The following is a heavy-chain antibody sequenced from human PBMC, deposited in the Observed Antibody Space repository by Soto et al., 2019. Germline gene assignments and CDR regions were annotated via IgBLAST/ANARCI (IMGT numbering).Heavy chain of an antibody. CDR2: IYYSGST. J-gene: IGHJ4*02. Sequence: TLSLTCTVSGGSISSYYWSWIRQPPGKGLEWIGYIYYSGSTNYNPSLKSRVTILVDTSKNQFSLKLSSVTAADTAVYYCARGMSEEQIFYYFDYWGQGALVTVS. D-gene: IGHD3-9*01. V-gene: IGHV4-59*08. CDR1: GGSISSYY. CDR3: ARGMSEEQIFYYFDY.